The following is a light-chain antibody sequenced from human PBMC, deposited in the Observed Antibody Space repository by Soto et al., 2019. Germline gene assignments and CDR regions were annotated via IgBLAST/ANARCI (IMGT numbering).Light chain of an antibody. CDR1: QSISTY. CDR2: GAS. J-gene: IGKJ1*01. V-gene: IGKV1-39*01. CDR3: QQSYTTLSWT. Sequence: DIQMTQSPSSLSASVGDRVTITCRASQSISTYLNWYQQKPGKAPKLLIYGASSLQGGVPSRFSGSGSGTDFTLTISSLQPEDFATYYCQQSYTTLSWTFGQGTQVEIK.